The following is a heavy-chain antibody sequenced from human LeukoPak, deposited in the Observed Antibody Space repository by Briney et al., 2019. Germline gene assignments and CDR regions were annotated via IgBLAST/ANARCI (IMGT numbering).Heavy chain of an antibody. J-gene: IGHJ5*02. CDR1: GYTFTGYY. V-gene: IGHV1-2*02. CDR2: INPNSGGT. D-gene: IGHD3-3*01. CDR3: ARDSDSDYDFWSGYYFRGSGRWFDP. Sequence: ASVKVSCKASGYTFTGYYMHWVRQAPGQGLEWMGWINPNSGGTNYAQKFQGRVTMTRDTSISTAYMELSRLRSDDTAVYYCARDSDSDYDFWSGYYFRGSGRWFDPWGQGTLVTVSS.